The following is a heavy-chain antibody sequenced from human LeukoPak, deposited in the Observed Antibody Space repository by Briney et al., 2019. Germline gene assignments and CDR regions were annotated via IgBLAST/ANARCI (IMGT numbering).Heavy chain of an antibody. CDR2: IYHSGST. CDR3: ARDFYDSSGYPEY. Sequence: SQTLSLTCAVSGGSISSGGYSWSWIQQPPGKGLEWIGYIYHSGSTYYNPSLKSRVTISVDRSKNQFSLKLSSVTAADTAVYYCARDFYDSSGYPEYWGQGTLVTVSS. J-gene: IGHJ4*02. V-gene: IGHV4-30-2*01. D-gene: IGHD3-22*01. CDR1: GGSISSGGYS.